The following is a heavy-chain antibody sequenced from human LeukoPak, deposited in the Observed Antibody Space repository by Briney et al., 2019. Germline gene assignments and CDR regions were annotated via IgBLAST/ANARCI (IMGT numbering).Heavy chain of an antibody. V-gene: IGHV3-23*01. CDR2: ISGSGGTT. J-gene: IGHJ4*02. CDR1: GFTFSSYA. D-gene: IGHD3-16*01. CDR3: ARGKAVIDPLGYFDY. Sequence: GGSLRLSCAASGFTFSSYAMSWVRQAPGKGLEWVSAISGSGGTTYYADSVKGRFTISRDNSKNTLYLQMNSLRAEDTAVYYCARGKAVIDPLGYFDYWGQGTLVTVSS.